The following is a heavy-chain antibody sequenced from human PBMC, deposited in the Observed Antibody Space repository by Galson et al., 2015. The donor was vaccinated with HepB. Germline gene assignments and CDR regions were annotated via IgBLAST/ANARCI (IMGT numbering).Heavy chain of an antibody. CDR3: AKDAMKSSYYLDH. V-gene: IGHV3-33*03. J-gene: IGHJ4*02. CDR2: MWSDGINK. CDR1: GFTFSPYA. D-gene: IGHD6-6*01. Sequence: SLRLSCAASGFTFSPYAMHWVRQAPGKGLEWVAVMWSDGINKYYGDSVKGRFTISRDKSKNTLFLQMNSLRVEDTAVYYCAKDAMKSSYYLDHWGQGTLVTVSS.